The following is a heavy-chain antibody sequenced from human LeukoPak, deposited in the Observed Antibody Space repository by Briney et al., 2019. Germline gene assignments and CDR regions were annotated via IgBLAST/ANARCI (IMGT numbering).Heavy chain of an antibody. J-gene: IGHJ4*02. D-gene: IGHD2-15*01. CDR2: IKQDGSEK. Sequence: GGSLRLSYAASGFTFSSYAMSWVRQAPGKGLEWVANIKQDGSEKYYVDSVKGRFTISRDNAKNSLYLQMNSLRAEDTAFYYCARDFWGYSYYYFEYWGQGTLVTVSS. CDR1: GFTFSSYA. CDR3: ARDFWGYSYYYFEY. V-gene: IGHV3-7*05.